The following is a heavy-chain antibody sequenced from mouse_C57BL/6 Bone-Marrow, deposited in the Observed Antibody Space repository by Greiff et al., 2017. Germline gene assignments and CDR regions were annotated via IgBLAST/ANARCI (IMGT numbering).Heavy chain of an antibody. CDR1: GYTFTDYY. Sequence: EVHLVESGPVLVKPGASVKMSCKASGYTFTDYYMNWVKQSHGKSLEWIGVINPYNGGTSYNQKFKGKATLTVDKSSSTAYMELNSLTSEDSAVYYCALYDGYYLYYAMDYWGEGTSVTASS. D-gene: IGHD2-3*01. CDR3: ALYDGYYLYYAMDY. J-gene: IGHJ4*01. CDR2: INPYNGGT. V-gene: IGHV1-19*01.